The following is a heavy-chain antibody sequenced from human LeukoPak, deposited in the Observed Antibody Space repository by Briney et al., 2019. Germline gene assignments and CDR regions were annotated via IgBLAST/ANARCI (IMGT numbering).Heavy chain of an antibody. CDR1: GGSISSSNW. CDR2: IYYSGST. V-gene: IGHV4-4*02. D-gene: IGHD3-9*01. J-gene: IGHJ4*02. Sequence: SETLSLTCALSGGSISSSNWWSWVRQPPGKGLEWIGYIYYSGSTNYNPSLKSRVTISVDTSKNQFSLKLGSVTAADTAVYYCARSKDILTGYCFDYWGQGTLVTVSS. CDR3: ARSKDILTGYCFDY.